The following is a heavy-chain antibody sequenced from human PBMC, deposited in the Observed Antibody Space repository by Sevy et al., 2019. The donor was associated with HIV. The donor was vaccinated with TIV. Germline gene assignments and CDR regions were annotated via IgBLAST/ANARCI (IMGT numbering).Heavy chain of an antibody. CDR3: VRGADYYDSSGANFDY. CDR2: IWYAGSDK. CDR1: GFTFCKYG. Sequence: GGSLRLSCTASGFTFCKYGMHWVRQAPGKGLEWVALIWYAGSDKYYADSVKGRFTISRDNSKNTLYLQMNSLRAEDTAVYYCVRGADYYDSSGANFDYWGQGTLVTVSS. J-gene: IGHJ4*02. D-gene: IGHD3-22*01. V-gene: IGHV3-33*01.